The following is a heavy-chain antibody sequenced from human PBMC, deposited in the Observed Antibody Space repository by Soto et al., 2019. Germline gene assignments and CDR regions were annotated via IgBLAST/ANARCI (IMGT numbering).Heavy chain of an antibody. D-gene: IGHD2-15*01. J-gene: IGHJ6*03. CDR3: AREGRLLLNRERYYYMDV. CDR2: IWYDGSNK. CDR1: GFTFSSYG. V-gene: IGHV3-33*01. Sequence: GGSLRLSCAASGFTFSSYGMHWVRQAPGKGLEWVAVIWYDGSNKYYADSVKGRFTISRDNSKNTLYLQMNSLRAEDTAVYYCAREGRLLLNRERYYYMDVWGKGTTVTVSS.